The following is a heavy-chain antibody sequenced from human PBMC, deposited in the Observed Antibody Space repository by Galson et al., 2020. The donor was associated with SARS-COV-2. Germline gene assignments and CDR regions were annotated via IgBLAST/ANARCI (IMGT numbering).Heavy chain of an antibody. CDR2: IYCDDDK. Sequence: SGPTLVKPTQTLTLTCNFSGFSLSLTGVGVGWIRQPPGQALEWLALIYCDDDKRYRPSLNSRLTIPKDTSKNQVVLTMANMDPVDTGTYYCAHKPPGGPVADAFDVWGRGTMVTVSS. CDR3: AHKPPGGPVADAFDV. V-gene: IGHV2-5*02. D-gene: IGHD3-10*01. CDR1: GFSLSLTGVG. J-gene: IGHJ3*01.